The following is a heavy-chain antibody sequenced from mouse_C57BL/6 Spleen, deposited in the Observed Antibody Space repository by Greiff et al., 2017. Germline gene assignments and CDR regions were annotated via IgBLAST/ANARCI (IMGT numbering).Heavy chain of an antibody. CDR2: IRLKSDNYAT. J-gene: IGHJ2*01. CDR3: TLYYFDY. Sequence: EVKLVESGGGLVQPGGSMKLSCVASGFTFSNYWMNWVRQSPEEGLEWVAQIRLKSDNYATHYAESVKGRFTISRDDSNSSVYLQMNNLRAEDTGIYYCTLYYFDYWGQGTTLTVSS. CDR1: GFTFSNYW. V-gene: IGHV6-3*01.